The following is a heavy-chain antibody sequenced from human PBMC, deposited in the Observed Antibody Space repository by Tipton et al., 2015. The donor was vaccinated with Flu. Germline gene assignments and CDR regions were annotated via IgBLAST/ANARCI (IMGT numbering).Heavy chain of an antibody. Sequence: SLRLSCAASGFTFSSYWMNWVRQAPGKGLEWVASIKEDGSTKYYLDSVKGRFTISRDNALHSLYLHMDSLRAEDTAVYYCARQLGGGDCYWGQGTLVTVSS. J-gene: IGHJ4*02. CDR3: ARQLGGGDCY. CDR1: GFTFSSYW. V-gene: IGHV3-7*03. D-gene: IGHD2-21*01. CDR2: IKEDGSTK.